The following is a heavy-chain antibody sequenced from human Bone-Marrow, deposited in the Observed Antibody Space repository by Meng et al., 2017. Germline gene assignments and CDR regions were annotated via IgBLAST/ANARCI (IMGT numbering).Heavy chain of an antibody. Sequence: SQTLSLTCAISGDSVSSNSITWNWIRQSPSRGLEWLGRTYYRSKWYNDYAVSEKSRITINPDTSKNQFSLQLNSVTPEDTAVYYCARGMSAPTSYFDYWGQGTLVTVSS. V-gene: IGHV6-1*01. D-gene: IGHD6-13*01. J-gene: IGHJ4*02. CDR2: TYYRSKWYN. CDR3: ARGMSAPTSYFDY. CDR1: GDSVSSNSIT.